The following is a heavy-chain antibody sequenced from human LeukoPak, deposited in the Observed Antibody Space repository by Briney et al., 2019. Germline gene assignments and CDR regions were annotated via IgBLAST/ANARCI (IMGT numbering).Heavy chain of an antibody. CDR2: IYYSGSA. D-gene: IGHD3-3*01. J-gene: IGHJ2*01. CDR3: ARRVAVPDTLEWYFDL. V-gene: IGHV4-59*08. Sequence: PGGSLRLSCAASGFTFSDYYMSWIRQPPGKGLEWIGYIYYSGSANYNPSLKSRVTISLDTSKNQFSLKLTSVTVADTAMYYCARRVAVPDTLEWYFDLWGRGTLVTV. CDR1: GFTFSDYY.